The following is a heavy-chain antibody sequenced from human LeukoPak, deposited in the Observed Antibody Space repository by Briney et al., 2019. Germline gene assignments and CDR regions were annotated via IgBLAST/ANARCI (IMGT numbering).Heavy chain of an antibody. D-gene: IGHD3-22*01. CDR1: GYTLTELS. Sequence: ASVKVSCKVSGYTLTELSMHWVRQAPGKGLEWMGGFDPEDGEAIYAQKFQGRVTMTEDTPTDIAYMELSSLRSEDTAVYYCATESPITMIVVVSRVDAFDIWGQGTTVTVSS. J-gene: IGHJ3*02. CDR3: ATESPITMIVVVSRVDAFDI. CDR2: FDPEDGEA. V-gene: IGHV1-24*01.